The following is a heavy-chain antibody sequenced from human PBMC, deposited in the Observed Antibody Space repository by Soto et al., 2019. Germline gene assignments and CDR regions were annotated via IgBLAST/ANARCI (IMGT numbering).Heavy chain of an antibody. V-gene: IGHV4-30-4*01. CDR2: IYYSGST. J-gene: IGHJ5*02. Sequence: SETLSLTCTVSGGSISSGDYYWSWIRQPPGKGLEWIGYIYYSGSTYYNPSLKSRVTISVDTSKNQFSLKLSSVTAADTAVYYCARDRLDEMATIGRGDWFDPWGQGTLVTVSS. CDR3: ARDRLDEMATIGRGDWFDP. CDR1: GGSISSGDYY. D-gene: IGHD5-12*01.